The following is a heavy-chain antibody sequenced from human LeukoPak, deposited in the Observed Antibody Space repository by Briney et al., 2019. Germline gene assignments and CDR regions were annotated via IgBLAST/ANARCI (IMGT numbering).Heavy chain of an antibody. Sequence: GGSLRLSCAASGFTCSSYSMNWVRQAPGKGLEWVSSISSSSSYIYYADSVKGRFTISRGNAKNSLYLQMNSLRAEDTAVYYCASSCSGGYCYSYFDYWGQGTLVTVSS. CDR3: ASSCSGGYCYSYFDY. CDR2: ISSSSSYI. CDR1: GFTCSSYS. D-gene: IGHD2-15*01. J-gene: IGHJ4*02. V-gene: IGHV3-21*04.